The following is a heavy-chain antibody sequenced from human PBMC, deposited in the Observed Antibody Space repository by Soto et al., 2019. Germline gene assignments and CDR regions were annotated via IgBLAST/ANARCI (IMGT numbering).Heavy chain of an antibody. D-gene: IGHD3-10*01. Sequence: PSETLSLTCTVSGGSISSYYWSWIRQPPGKGLEWIGYIYYSGSTNYNPSLKSRVTISVDTSKNQFSLKLSSVTAAETAVYYWARAGGYYYGSGSYSPWFDPWGQGTLVTVSS. V-gene: IGHV4-59*01. CDR1: GGSISSYY. CDR3: ARAGGYYYGSGSYSPWFDP. J-gene: IGHJ5*02. CDR2: IYYSGST.